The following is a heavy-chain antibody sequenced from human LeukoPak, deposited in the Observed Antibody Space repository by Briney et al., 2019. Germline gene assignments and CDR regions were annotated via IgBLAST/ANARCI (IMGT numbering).Heavy chain of an antibody. D-gene: IGHD2-15*01. J-gene: IGHJ6*02. CDR1: GFTFSSYG. V-gene: IGHV3-33*01. Sequence: GRSLRVSCAASGFTFSSYGMHWVRQAPGKGLEWVAVIWYDGSNKYYADSVKGRFTISRDNSKNTLYLQMNSLRAEDTAVYYCARGPRYCSGGSCYYYGMDVWGQGTTVTVSS. CDR3: ARGPRYCSGGSCYYYGMDV. CDR2: IWYDGSNK.